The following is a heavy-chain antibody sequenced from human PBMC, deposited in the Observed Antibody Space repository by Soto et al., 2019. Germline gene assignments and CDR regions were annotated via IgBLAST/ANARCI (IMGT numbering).Heavy chain of an antibody. CDR2: FSYSGST. J-gene: IGHJ3*01. V-gene: IGHV4-59*08. CDR3: ARHSPLAAGGAFEF. Sequence: QVQLQESGPGLVKPSETLSLTCTVSGASISSNYWSWIRQPPGKGLECIGYFSYSGSTNYNPSPESRVIISVDTSRNQCSLKLTSVTATDTAMYYCARHSPLAAGGAFEFWGQGMMVTVSS. D-gene: IGHD6-13*01. CDR1: GASISSNY.